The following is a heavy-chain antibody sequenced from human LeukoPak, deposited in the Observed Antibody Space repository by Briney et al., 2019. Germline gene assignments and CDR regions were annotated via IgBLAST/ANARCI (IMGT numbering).Heavy chain of an antibody. CDR1: EFTFSSYS. J-gene: IGHJ6*03. Sequence: GGSLRLSCAASEFTFSSYSMNWVRQAPGKGLEWVSYISSSSSTIYYADSVKGRFTISRDNAKNSLYLQMNSLRAEDTAVYYCARDRGDFVLLKIYYYMDVWGKGTTVTVSS. CDR3: ARDRGDFVLLKIYYYMDV. CDR2: ISSSSSTI. V-gene: IGHV3-48*01. D-gene: IGHD3-10*01.